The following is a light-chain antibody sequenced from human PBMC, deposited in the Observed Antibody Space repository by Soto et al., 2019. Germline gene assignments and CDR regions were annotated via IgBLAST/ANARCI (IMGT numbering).Light chain of an antibody. CDR2: DVS. CDR1: TSDVGDYND. J-gene: IGLJ1*01. CDR3: CSYAGTSTLV. Sequence: QSALTQPRSVSGSPGQSVTISCTGTTSDVGDYNDVSWYQQHPGKAPKLMIYDVSKRPSGVPDRFSGSKSGNPASLTISGLQAEDEADYYCCSYAGTSTLVFGTGNKSPS. V-gene: IGLV2-11*01.